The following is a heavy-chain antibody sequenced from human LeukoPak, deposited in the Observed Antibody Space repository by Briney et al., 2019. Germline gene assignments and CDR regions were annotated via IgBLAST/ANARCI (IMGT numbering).Heavy chain of an antibody. D-gene: IGHD3-22*01. CDR1: GGSMSINY. CDR2: IQPSGST. CDR3: ARWDYDSFDY. Sequence: SETLSLTCTVSGGSMSINYWSWIRQPAGKGLEWIGRIQPSGSTNDNPSLKSRVTISVDTSKNQFSLKLSSVTAADTAVYYCARWDYDSFDYWGQGTLVTVSS. V-gene: IGHV4-4*07. J-gene: IGHJ4*02.